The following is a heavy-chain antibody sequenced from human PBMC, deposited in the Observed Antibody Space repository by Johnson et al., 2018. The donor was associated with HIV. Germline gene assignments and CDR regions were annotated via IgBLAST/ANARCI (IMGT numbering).Heavy chain of an antibody. J-gene: IGHJ3*02. V-gene: IGHV3-74*01. CDR2: GSDT. Sequence: GSDTRYADSVKGRFTISRDNAKDSLSFQMNNLRAGDTAVYYCAKSSDEYSSSSDAFDIWGQGTMVTVSS. D-gene: IGHD6-6*01. CDR3: AKSSDEYSSSSDAFDI.